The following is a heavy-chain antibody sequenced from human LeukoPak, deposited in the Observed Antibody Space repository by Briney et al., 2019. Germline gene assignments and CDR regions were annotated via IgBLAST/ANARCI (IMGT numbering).Heavy chain of an antibody. D-gene: IGHD1-14*01. CDR1: GNSISSGDNY. Sequence: PSQTLSLTCTVSGNSISSGDNYWSWIRQPPGKGLEWIGSIYYSGSTYYNPSLKSRVTISVDTSKNQFSLKLSSVTAADTAVYYCARAPAGDHWYFDLWGRGTLVTVSS. CDR2: IYYSGST. V-gene: IGHV4-39*07. J-gene: IGHJ2*01. CDR3: ARAPAGDHWYFDL.